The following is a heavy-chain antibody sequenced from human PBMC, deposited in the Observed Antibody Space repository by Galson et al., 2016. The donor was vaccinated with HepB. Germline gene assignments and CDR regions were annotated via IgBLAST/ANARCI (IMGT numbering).Heavy chain of an antibody. D-gene: IGHD3-9*01. V-gene: IGHV3-30*03. CDR1: GFSFSDYG. Sequence: SLRLSCAASGFSFSDYGMHWVRQTPGKGLEWVAIVSFRGDKEYYADSVKGRFSISRDNSRGTVYLQMNSLRTEDTATYYCATDPRYYDTLTGYYPYFFDNWGQGTQVIVSS. CDR2: VSFRGDKE. CDR3: ATDPRYYDTLTGYYPYFFDN. J-gene: IGHJ4*02.